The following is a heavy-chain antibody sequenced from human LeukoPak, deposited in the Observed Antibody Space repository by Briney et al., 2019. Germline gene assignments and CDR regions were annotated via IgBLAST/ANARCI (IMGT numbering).Heavy chain of an antibody. J-gene: IGHJ4*02. CDR3: ARQTGSGLFILP. D-gene: IGHD3/OR15-3a*01. Sequence: TSETLSLTCTVSGYSISSDYYWGWIRQPPGKGLEWIGSIYHSGSTYYNASLKSQVSISIDTSKNQFSLRLTSVTAADTAVYYCARQTGSGLFILPGGQGTLVTVSS. CDR1: GYSISSDYY. V-gene: IGHV4-38-2*02. CDR2: IYHSGST.